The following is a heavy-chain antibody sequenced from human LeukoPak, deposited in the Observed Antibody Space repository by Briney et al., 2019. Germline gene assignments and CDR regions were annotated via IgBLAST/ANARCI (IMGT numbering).Heavy chain of an antibody. J-gene: IGHJ4*02. V-gene: IGHV3-23*01. Sequence: GGSLRLSCAASGFTFSSYAMSWVRQAPGKGLEWVSDISGSGGSIYYADSVKGRFTISRDNSKNTLYLQMNSLRAEDTAVYYCAKVSDYYDSSDKVYYFDYWGQGTLVTVSS. CDR2: ISGSGGSI. D-gene: IGHD3-22*01. CDR1: GFTFSSYA. CDR3: AKVSDYYDSSDKVYYFDY.